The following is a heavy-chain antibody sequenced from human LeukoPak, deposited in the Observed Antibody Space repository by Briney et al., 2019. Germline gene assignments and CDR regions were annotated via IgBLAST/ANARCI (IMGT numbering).Heavy chain of an antibody. J-gene: IGHJ4*02. CDR1: GYTFTSYA. CDR3: ARDLGRGSLYY. Sequence: GASVKVSCKASGYTFTSYAIHWVRQAPGQRLEWLGWINTGNGDTRYSQTFQGRVTITSDTSASTAYMELSSLRSEDTAVYYCARDLGRGSLYYWGQGTLVTVSS. D-gene: IGHD1-26*01. CDR2: INTGNGDT. V-gene: IGHV1-3*04.